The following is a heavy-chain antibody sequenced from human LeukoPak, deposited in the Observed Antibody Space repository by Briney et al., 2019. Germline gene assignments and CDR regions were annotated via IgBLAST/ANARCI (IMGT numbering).Heavy chain of an antibody. Sequence: GASVKVSCKASGYTFTSYDINWVRQATGQGPEWMGWMNPNSGNTGYAQKFQGRVTMTRNTSISTAYMELSSLRSEDTAVYYCARGATGYSSSWVDYWGQGTLVTVSS. CDR1: GYTFTSYD. CDR2: MNPNSGNT. J-gene: IGHJ4*02. D-gene: IGHD6-13*01. V-gene: IGHV1-8*01. CDR3: ARGATGYSSSWVDY.